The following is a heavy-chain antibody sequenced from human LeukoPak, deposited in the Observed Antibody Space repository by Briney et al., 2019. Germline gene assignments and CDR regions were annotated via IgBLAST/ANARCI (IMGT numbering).Heavy chain of an antibody. J-gene: IGHJ4*02. CDR2: ISSSSSYV. CDR3: ARGYSGYDYFFDN. Sequence: GGSLRLSCAASGFTFNRNSMNWVRQAPGRGLEWVSSISSSSSYVFYGDSVKGRFTISRDSAKNSLNLHMNSLRAEDTAVYYCARGYSGYDYFFDNWGQGTLVTVSS. CDR1: GFTFNRNS. D-gene: IGHD5-12*01. V-gene: IGHV3-21*01.